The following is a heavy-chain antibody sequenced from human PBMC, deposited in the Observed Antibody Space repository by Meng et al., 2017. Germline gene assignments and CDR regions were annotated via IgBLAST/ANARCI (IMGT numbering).Heavy chain of an antibody. CDR3: ARDESLRFLEWLLNFTTYYYYGMDV. CDR2: ISWNSGSI. D-gene: IGHD3-3*01. CDR1: GFTFDDYA. J-gene: IGHJ6*02. Sequence: SLKISCAASGFTFDDYAMHWVRQAPGKGLEWVSGISWNSGSIGYADSVKGRFTISRDNAKNSLYLQMNSLRAEDTALYYCARDESLRFLEWLLNFTTYYYYGMDVWGQGTTVTVSS. V-gene: IGHV3-9*01.